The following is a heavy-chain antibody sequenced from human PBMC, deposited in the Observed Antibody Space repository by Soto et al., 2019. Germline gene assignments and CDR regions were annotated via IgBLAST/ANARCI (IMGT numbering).Heavy chain of an antibody. CDR2: ITPFNGNT. CDR1: GYTYTYRY. Sequence: GASVKVSCKASGYTYTYRYLHWVRQAPGQALEWMGRITPFNGNTKYAQKFQDRVTITRDRSMSTAYLEMSSLRSDDTAVYYCARSNCGGDCYSGMDVWGQGTTVTVSS. V-gene: IGHV1-45*02. CDR3: ARSNCGGDCYSGMDV. J-gene: IGHJ6*02. D-gene: IGHD2-21*02.